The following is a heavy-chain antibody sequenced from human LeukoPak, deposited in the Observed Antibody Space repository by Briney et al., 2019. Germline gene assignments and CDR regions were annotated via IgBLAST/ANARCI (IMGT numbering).Heavy chain of an antibody. Sequence: SETLSLTCAVYGGSFSGYYWSWIRQPPGKGLEWIGEINHSGSTNYNPSLMSRVTISVDTSKNQFSLKLSSVTAADTAVYYCARGKMATIRYFDYWGQGTLVTVSS. CDR3: ARGKMATIRYFDY. J-gene: IGHJ4*02. CDR1: GGSFSGYY. V-gene: IGHV4-34*01. D-gene: IGHD5-24*01. CDR2: INHSGST.